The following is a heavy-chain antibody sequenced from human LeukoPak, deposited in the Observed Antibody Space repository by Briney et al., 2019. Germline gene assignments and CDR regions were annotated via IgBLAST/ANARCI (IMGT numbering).Heavy chain of an antibody. V-gene: IGHV4-59*01. Sequence: SETLSLTCTVSGGSISSYYWSWIRQPPGKGLEWIGYIYYSGSTNYNPSLKSRVTISVDTSKNQFSLKLSSVTAADTAVYYCARANSGYEFDYWGQGTLVTVSS. CDR3: ARANSGYEFDY. D-gene: IGHD5-12*01. CDR2: IYYSGST. J-gene: IGHJ4*02. CDR1: GGSISSYY.